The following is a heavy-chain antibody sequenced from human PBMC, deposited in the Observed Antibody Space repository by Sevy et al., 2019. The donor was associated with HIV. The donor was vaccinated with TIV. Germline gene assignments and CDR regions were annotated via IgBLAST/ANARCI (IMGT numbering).Heavy chain of an antibody. CDR2: ISSSSRYI. V-gene: IGHV3-21*01. J-gene: IGHJ6*02. CDR1: GFTFNSYN. D-gene: IGHD3-10*01. Sequence: GGSLRLSCAASGFTFNSYNMKWVHQAPGKGLEWVSSISSSSRYIYYADSVKGRFAISRDNAKNSMYLQVNSLRAEDTAVYYCARVMVYYGSGTSPYVMDVWGQGTTLTVSS. CDR3: ARVMVYYGSGTSPYVMDV.